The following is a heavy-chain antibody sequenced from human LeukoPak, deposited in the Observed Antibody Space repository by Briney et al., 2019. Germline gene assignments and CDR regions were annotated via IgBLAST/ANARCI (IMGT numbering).Heavy chain of an antibody. J-gene: IGHJ4*02. D-gene: IGHD5-18*01. Sequence: ASVKVSCKASGYTFTGYYMHWVRQAPGQGLEWMGWISAYNGNTNYAQKLQGRVTMTTDTSTSTAYMELRSLRSDDTAVYYCAGRGYSYGSLGYWGQGTLVTVSS. CDR3: AGRGYSYGSLGY. V-gene: IGHV1-18*04. CDR2: ISAYNGNT. CDR1: GYTFTGYY.